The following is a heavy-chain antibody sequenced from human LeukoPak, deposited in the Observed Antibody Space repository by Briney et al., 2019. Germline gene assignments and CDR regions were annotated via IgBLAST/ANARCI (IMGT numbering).Heavy chain of an antibody. CDR3: ARERNYDILTGYFNYYYYMDV. V-gene: IGHV1-2*02. J-gene: IGHJ6*03. Sequence: GASVKVSCKASGYTFTGYYMHWVRQPPGQGREGRGWINPNSGGTNYAQKFQGRVTMTSDTAISTAYMELRRLRSDDTAVYYCARERNYDILTGYFNYYYYMDVWGKGTTVTISS. CDR1: GYTFTGYY. D-gene: IGHD3-9*01. CDR2: INPNSGGT.